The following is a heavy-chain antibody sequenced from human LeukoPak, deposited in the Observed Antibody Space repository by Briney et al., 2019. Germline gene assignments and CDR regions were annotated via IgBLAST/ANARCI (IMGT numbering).Heavy chain of an antibody. D-gene: IGHD2-2*01. CDR1: GFTFSSNW. J-gene: IGHJ6*02. Sequence: GGSLRLSCAASGFTFSSNWMHWVRQAPGKGLMWVSLISTDGKSTRYAESVKGRFTISRDNAKNALYLQMDILRVEDTALYFCVRDYQFIQEVWGQGTTVTVSS. V-gene: IGHV3-74*01. CDR2: ISTDGKST. CDR3: VRDYQFIQEV.